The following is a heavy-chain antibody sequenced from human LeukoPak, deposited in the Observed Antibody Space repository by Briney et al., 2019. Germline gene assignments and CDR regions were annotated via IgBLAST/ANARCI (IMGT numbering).Heavy chain of an antibody. V-gene: IGHV4-34*01. CDR3: AREREESGAWYERPHFDY. CDR2: ITHSGST. D-gene: IGHD6-19*01. J-gene: IGHJ4*02. Sequence: SETLSLTCAAYGGSFSAYYWPWIRQSPAKGPERIGQITHSGSTNYNPSLKSRVTISVDTSKSQFSLKVSSVTAADTAVYYCAREREESGAWYERPHFDYWGQGALVTVSS. CDR1: GGSFSAYY.